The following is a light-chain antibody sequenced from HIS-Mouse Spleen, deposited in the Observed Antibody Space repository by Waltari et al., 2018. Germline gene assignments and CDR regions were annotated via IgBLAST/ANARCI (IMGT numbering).Light chain of an antibody. CDR1: QSVSSY. CDR2: DAS. J-gene: IGKJ1*01. Sequence: EIVLTQSPATLSLSPGERATLPCRASQSVSSYLAWYQQKPGQAPRLLIYDASNRATGIPARFSGSGSGTDFTITISSLEPEDFAVYYCQQRSNWPWTFGQGTKVEIK. V-gene: IGKV3-11*01. CDR3: QQRSNWPWT.